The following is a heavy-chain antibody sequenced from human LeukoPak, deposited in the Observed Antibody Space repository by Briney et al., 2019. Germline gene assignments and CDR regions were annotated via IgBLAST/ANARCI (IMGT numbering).Heavy chain of an antibody. V-gene: IGHV4-34*01. J-gene: IGHJ4*02. CDR1: GGSFSGYY. CDR3: ARGKWSSGWYFDY. Sequence: PSETLSLTRAVYGGSFSGYYWSWILQPPGKGLLWIGEINHSGSTNYNPSLKSRVTISVDTSKNQFSLKLSSVTAADTAVYYCARGKWSSGWYFDYWGQGTLVTVSS. D-gene: IGHD6-19*01. CDR2: INHSGST.